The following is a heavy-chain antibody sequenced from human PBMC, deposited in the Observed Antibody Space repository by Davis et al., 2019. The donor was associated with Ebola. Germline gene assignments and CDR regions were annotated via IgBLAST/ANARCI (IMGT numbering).Heavy chain of an antibody. CDR1: GGSFSGYY. CDR3: ARRRSWDPRWYYYGMDV. CDR2: INHSGST. D-gene: IGHD4-23*01. J-gene: IGHJ6*02. V-gene: IGHV4-34*01. Sequence: SETLSLTCAVYGGSFSGYYWSWIRQPPGKGLEWIGEINHSGSTNYNPSLKSRVTISVGTSKNQFSLKLSSVTAADTAVYYCARRRSWDPRWYYYGMDVWGQGTTVTVSS.